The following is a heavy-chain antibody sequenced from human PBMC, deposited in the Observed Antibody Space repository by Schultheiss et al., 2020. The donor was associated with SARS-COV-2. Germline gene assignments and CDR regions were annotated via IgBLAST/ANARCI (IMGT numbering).Heavy chain of an antibody. D-gene: IGHD6-13*01. J-gene: IGHJ6*02. Sequence: GESLKISCAASGFTVSSNYMSWVRQAPGKGLEWVSVIYSGGSTYYADSVKGRFTISRDNSKNTLYLQMNSLRAEDTAVYYCARDRGQQQLSYYYYYGMDVWGQGTTVTVSS. CDR1: GFTVSSNY. CDR2: IYSGGST. V-gene: IGHV3-66*01. CDR3: ARDRGQQQLSYYYYYGMDV.